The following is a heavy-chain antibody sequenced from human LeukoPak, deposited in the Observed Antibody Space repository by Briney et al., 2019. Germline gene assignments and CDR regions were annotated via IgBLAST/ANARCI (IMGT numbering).Heavy chain of an antibody. J-gene: IGHJ6*02. CDR1: GYSFTSYW. Sequence: GESLKISCKGSGYSFTSYWIGWVRQMPGKGLEWMGIIYPGDSDTRYSPSFQGQVTISADKSISTAYLQWSSLKASDTAMHYCARLSGAGYDSGSMDVWGQGATVTVSS. D-gene: IGHD5-12*01. CDR2: IYPGDSDT. V-gene: IGHV5-51*01. CDR3: ARLSGAGYDSGSMDV.